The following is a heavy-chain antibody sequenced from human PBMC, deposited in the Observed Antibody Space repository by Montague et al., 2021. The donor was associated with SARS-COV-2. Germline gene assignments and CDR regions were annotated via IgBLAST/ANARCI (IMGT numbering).Heavy chain of an antibody. D-gene: IGHD1-26*01. V-gene: IGHV4-59*01. CDR2: LYRGSS. CDR1: TFSINNFY. CDR3: AGFSGSYYGIGY. J-gene: IGHJ4*02. Sequence: SETLSLTCSVSTFSINNFYWSWIWQPLGSGLELIGFLYRGSSHYXPSLKSRVNLSVDTTENQISLTLTSVTAADTAVYYCAGFSGSYYGIGYWGQGARVTVSS.